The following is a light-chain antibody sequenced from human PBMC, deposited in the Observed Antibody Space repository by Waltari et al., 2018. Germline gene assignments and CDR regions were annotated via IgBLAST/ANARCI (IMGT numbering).Light chain of an antibody. J-gene: IGKJ1*01. CDR2: DTS. CDR3: QQYGSLPWT. CDR1: QSVASN. Sequence: EKVLTQSPATLSVSPGESVTLSCRASQSVASNLAWYQQRPGQAPRLVIYDTSTRASGIPARFSGSGSGTEFTLTISRLEPEDFAVYYCQQYGSLPWTFGQGTKVDIK. V-gene: IGKV3-15*01.